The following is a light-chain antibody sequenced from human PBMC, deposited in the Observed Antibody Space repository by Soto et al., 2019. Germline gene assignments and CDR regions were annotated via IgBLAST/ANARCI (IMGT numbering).Light chain of an antibody. CDR2: DAS. CDR1: QSVTSNY. V-gene: IGKV3-11*01. Sequence: EVVMTQSRATLSVSPGERATLSCMAIQSVTSNYLAWYQQKPGQAHRLLIYDASNRATGIPARFSGSGSGTDFTLTISSLEPEEFAVYYCQQRSNWPPITFGQGTRLEI. CDR3: QQRSNWPPIT. J-gene: IGKJ5*01.